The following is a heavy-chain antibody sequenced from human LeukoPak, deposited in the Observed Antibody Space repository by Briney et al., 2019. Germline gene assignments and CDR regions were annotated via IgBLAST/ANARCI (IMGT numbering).Heavy chain of an antibody. J-gene: IGHJ4*02. CDR2: ISAYNGNT. D-gene: IGHD3-22*01. CDR1: GYTFTSYG. Sequence: SVKVSCKAAGYTFTSYGISWVRQAPGQGLEWMGWISAYNGNTNYAQKLQGRVTMTTDTSTSTAYMELRSLRSDDTAVYYCARDEESDSSGYFRKFDYWGQGTLVTVSS. V-gene: IGHV1-18*01. CDR3: ARDEESDSSGYFRKFDY.